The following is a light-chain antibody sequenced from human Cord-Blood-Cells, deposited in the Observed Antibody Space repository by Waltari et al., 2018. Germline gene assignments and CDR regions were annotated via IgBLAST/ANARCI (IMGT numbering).Light chain of an antibody. CDR3: SSYTSSSTLSVV. J-gene: IGLJ2*01. V-gene: IGLV2-14*01. Sequence: QSALTQPASVSGSPGQSITISCTGTSSDVGGYNYVSWYQQHPGKAPKLMIYEVSNRPSGVSNRLPGSKSGNTASLTISGLQAEDEADYYCSSYTSSSTLSVVFGGGTKLTVL. CDR2: EVS. CDR1: SSDVGGYNY.